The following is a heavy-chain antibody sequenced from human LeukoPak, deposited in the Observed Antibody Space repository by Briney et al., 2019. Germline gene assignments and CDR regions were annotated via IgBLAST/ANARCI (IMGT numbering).Heavy chain of an antibody. D-gene: IGHD6-13*01. V-gene: IGHV3-23*01. CDR2: ISGSGGST. J-gene: IGHJ4*02. CDR3: AKPRPYGTTWYGAIEY. Sequence: GESLKISCAASGFTFSSYAMSWVRQAPGKGLEWVSAISGSGGSTYYADSVKGRFTISRDNSKNTLYLQMNSLRAEDTAVYYCAKPRPYGTTWYGAIEYWGQGSLVTVSS. CDR1: GFTFSSYA.